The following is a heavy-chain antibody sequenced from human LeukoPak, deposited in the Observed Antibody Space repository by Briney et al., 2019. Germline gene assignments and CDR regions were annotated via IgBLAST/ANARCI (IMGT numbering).Heavy chain of an antibody. CDR2: IKPDGSAK. CDR3: ARDYNWGWDY. D-gene: IGHD7-27*01. V-gene: IGHV3-7*04. CDR1: GFTFSDSW. J-gene: IGHJ4*02. Sequence: GGSLRLSCAASGFTFSDSWMSWVRQAPGKGLQWVANIKPDGSAKNYVDSVKGRFTVSRDNAKKSLYLQMNSLRDDDTALYYCARDYNWGWDYWGQGTLVTVSS.